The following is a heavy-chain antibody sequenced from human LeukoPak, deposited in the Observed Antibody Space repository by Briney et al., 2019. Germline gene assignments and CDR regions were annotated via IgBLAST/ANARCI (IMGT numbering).Heavy chain of an antibody. J-gene: IGHJ4*02. V-gene: IGHV4-34*01. D-gene: IGHD2/OR15-2a*01. CDR3: AREGGFYRPLDY. CDR1: GGSFSGYY. Sequence: PSETLSLTCDVNGGSFSGYYWNWIRQPPGKGLEWIGEINQTGNTIYNPSLKNRVTISIDMSKNQFSLKVNSVAAADTAVYYCAREGGFYRPLDYSGPGTLVIVSS. CDR2: INQTGNT.